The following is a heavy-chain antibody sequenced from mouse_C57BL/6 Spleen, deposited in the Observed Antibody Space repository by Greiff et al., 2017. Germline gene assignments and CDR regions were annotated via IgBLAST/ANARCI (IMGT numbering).Heavy chain of an antibody. J-gene: IGHJ3*01. CDR2: IDPEDGET. CDR3: ALYGSSPAWFAY. D-gene: IGHD1-1*01. CDR1: GFNIKDYY. Sequence: EVQLKESGAELVKPAASVKLSCTASGFNIKDYYMHWVKQRTEQGLEWIGRIDPEDGETKYAPKFQGKATITADTSSNTAYLQLSSLTSEDTAVYYCALYGSSPAWFAYWGQGTLVTVSA. V-gene: IGHV14-2*01.